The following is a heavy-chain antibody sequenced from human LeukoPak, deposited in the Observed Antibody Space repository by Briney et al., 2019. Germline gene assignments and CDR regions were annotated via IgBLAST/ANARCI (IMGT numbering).Heavy chain of an antibody. CDR1: GFTFSSYA. Sequence: GGSLRLSCAASGFTFSSYAMSWVLQAPGKGLEWVSAISGSGGSTYYADSVKGRFTISRDNSKNTLYLQMNSLRAEDTAVYYCAKPVGSSSWYDYWGQGTLVTVSS. J-gene: IGHJ4*02. D-gene: IGHD6-13*01. CDR3: AKPVGSSSWYDY. V-gene: IGHV3-23*01. CDR2: ISGSGGST.